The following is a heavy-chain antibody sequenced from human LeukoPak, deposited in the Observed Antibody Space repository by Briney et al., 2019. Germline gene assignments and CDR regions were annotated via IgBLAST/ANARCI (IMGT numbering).Heavy chain of an antibody. J-gene: IGHJ6*03. CDR3: AKGSYYCSSSSCPQYYYYMDV. V-gene: IGHV3-30*02. Sequence: GGSLRLSCAASGFTFNSYGMHWVRQAPGKGLEWVAFIRDDGSDKYYADSVKGRLTISRDNSKNTLYLQMSSLRAEDTAVYYCAKGSYYCSSSSCPQYYYYMDVWGKGTTVTVSS. CDR2: IRDDGSDK. D-gene: IGHD2-2*01. CDR1: GFTFNSYG.